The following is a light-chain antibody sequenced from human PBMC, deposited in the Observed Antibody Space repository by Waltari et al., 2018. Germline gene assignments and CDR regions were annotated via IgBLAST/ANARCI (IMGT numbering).Light chain of an antibody. CDR2: GAS. CDR3: QQYGSSSLT. Sequence: EIVLTQSPGTLSLSQGERATLSCRASQSVSSSYLAWYQQKPGHAPRLLIYGASSRATGIPDRFSGSGSGTDFTLTISRLEPEDFAVYYCQQYGSSSLTFGGGTKVEIK. CDR1: QSVSSSY. V-gene: IGKV3-20*01. J-gene: IGKJ4*01.